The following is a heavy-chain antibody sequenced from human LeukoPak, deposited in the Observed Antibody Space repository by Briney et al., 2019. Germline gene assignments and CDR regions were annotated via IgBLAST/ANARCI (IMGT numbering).Heavy chain of an antibody. CDR2: ISSGSSYI. CDR3: ARHRGGGWDEIDY. D-gene: IGHD6-19*01. Sequence: PGGSLRLSCTASGFTFSLSYMNWVRQAPGKGLEWVSSISSGSSYIHYADSVRGRFAISRDNARNSLYLQMNSLRVEDTAIYYCARHRGGGWDEIDYWGQGILVTVSS. CDR1: GFTFSLSY. V-gene: IGHV3-21*01. J-gene: IGHJ4*02.